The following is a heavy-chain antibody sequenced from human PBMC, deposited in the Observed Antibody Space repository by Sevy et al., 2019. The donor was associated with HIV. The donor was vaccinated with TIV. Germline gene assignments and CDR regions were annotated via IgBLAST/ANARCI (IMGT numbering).Heavy chain of an antibody. CDR3: AKDDRPATMSNSSDYYCGGMDV. J-gene: IGHJ6*02. D-gene: IGHD6-6*01. Sequence: GGSLRLSCAASGFRFSDYAMHWVRQAPGKGLEWVSGISWNSVSLDYADSVKGRFTISRDNAKNSLYLQMNRLRSEDTDLSYCAKDDRPATMSNSSDYYCGGMDVWGQGTTVTVSS. V-gene: IGHV3-9*01. CDR1: GFRFSDYA. CDR2: ISWNSVSL.